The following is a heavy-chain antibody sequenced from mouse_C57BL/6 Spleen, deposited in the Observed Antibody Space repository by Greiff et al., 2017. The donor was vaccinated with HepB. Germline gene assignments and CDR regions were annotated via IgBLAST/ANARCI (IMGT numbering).Heavy chain of an antibody. J-gene: IGHJ4*01. CDR1: GFTFSDYG. CDR2: ISSGGSTI. Sequence: EVQGVESGGGLVKPGGSLKLSCAASGFTFSDYGMHWVRQAPEKGLEWVAYISSGGSTIYYADTVKGRFTISRDNAKTTLFLQMTSLRSEDTAMYYCARRDYDYYAMDYWGQGTSVTVSS. CDR3: ARRDYDYYAMDY. D-gene: IGHD2-4*01. V-gene: IGHV5-17*01.